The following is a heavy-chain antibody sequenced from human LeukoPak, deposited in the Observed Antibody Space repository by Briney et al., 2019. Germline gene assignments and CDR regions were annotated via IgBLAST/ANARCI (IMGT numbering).Heavy chain of an antibody. D-gene: IGHD5-24*01. CDR2: IYYSGST. CDR1: GGSISPYY. J-gene: IGHJ4*02. V-gene: IGHV4-59*01. Sequence: SETLSLTCTVSGGSISPYYWSWIRQPPGKGLEWIGYIYYSGSTNYNPSLKSRVTISVDTSKNQFSLKLSSVTAADTAVYYCARDTRDGYNYDWGQGTLVTVSS. CDR3: ARDTRDGYNYD.